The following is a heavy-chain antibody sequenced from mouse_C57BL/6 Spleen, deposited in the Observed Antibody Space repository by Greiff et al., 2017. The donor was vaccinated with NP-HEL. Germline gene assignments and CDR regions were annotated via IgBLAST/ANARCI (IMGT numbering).Heavy chain of an antibody. CDR2: IWSGGST. V-gene: IGHV2-2*01. CDR3: ARYPYFDY. J-gene: IGHJ2*01. CDR1: GFSLTSYG. Sequence: QVQLKESGPGLVQPSQSLSITCTVSGFSLTSYGVHWVRQSPGKGLEWLGVIWSGGSTDYNAAFISRLSISKDNSKSQVFFKMNSLQADDTAIYYCARYPYFDYWGQGTTLTVSS.